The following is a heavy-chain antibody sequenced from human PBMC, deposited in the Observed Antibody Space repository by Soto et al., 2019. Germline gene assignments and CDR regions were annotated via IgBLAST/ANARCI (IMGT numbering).Heavy chain of an antibody. Sequence: PSETLSLTCAVYGGSFSGYYWTWIRQPPGTGLEWIGEINHSGSTYYKASLKSRVTISVDTSNNQFSLKLKSVTAADTAVYYCARLSGSYNDRYFDYWGQGTLVTVSS. CDR3: ARLSGSYNDRYFDY. CDR2: INHSGST. V-gene: IGHV4-34*01. CDR1: GGSFSGYY. D-gene: IGHD1-26*01. J-gene: IGHJ4*02.